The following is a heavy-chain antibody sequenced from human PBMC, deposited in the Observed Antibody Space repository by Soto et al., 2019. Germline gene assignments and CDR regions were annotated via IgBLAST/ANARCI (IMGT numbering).Heavy chain of an antibody. J-gene: IGHJ3*02. CDR1: GFTFSSYG. Sequence: QVQLVESGGGVVQPGRSLRLSCAASGFTFSSYGMHWVRQAPGKGLERVAVIWYDGSNKYYADSVKGRFTISRDNSKNTLCLQMNSLRADDTAVYYCARQREYSSSWYHAFDIWGQGTMITVSS. V-gene: IGHV3-33*01. CDR2: IWYDGSNK. CDR3: ARQREYSSSWYHAFDI. D-gene: IGHD6-13*01.